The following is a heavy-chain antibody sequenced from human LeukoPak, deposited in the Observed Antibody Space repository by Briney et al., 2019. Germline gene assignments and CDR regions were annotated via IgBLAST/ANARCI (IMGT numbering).Heavy chain of an antibody. D-gene: IGHD1-7*01. CDR1: GGTFSSYA. CDR2: IIPTFGTA. V-gene: IGHV1-69*05. Sequence: GGSVNVSCKASGGTFSSYAISWVRQAPGQGLEWMGGIIPTFGTANYAQKFQGRVTITTDESTSTAYMELSSLRSEDTAVYYCARVNWNYQWTYYYYMDVWGKGTTVTVSS. CDR3: ARVNWNYQWTYYYYMDV. J-gene: IGHJ6*03.